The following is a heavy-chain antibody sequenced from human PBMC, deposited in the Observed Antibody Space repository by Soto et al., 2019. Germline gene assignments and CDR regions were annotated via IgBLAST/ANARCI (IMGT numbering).Heavy chain of an antibody. V-gene: IGHV1-18*01. J-gene: IGHJ5*02. CDR1: GYTFFTYD. D-gene: IGHD2-2*01. CDR3: PRHPPPTTSENWFDP. CDR2: ISTYSGDT. Sequence: QVHLVQSGVEVKTPGASVKVSCQASGYTFFTYDISWVRQAPGQGLEWMGWISTYSGDTKYAQKFQATLTTTTDTSPTTAYLELRSLRPDDTAVYYSPRHPPPTTSENWFDPWGQGTLVTVSS.